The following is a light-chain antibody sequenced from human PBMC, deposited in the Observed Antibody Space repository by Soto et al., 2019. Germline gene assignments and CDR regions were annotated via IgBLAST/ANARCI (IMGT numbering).Light chain of an antibody. CDR1: SSDVGGYDY. CDR2: EVN. Sequence: QSALTQPASVSGSPGQSITISCTGSSSDVGGYDYVSWYQQHPGKAPKLMIYEVNNRPSGVSNRFSGSKSGNTASLTISGLQAEDDADYYCSSYAGSNNLKVFGGGTKLTVL. CDR3: SSYAGSNNLKV. J-gene: IGLJ2*01. V-gene: IGLV2-14*01.